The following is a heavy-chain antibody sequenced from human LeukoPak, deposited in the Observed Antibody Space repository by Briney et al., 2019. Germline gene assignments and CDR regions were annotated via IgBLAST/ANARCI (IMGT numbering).Heavy chain of an antibody. D-gene: IGHD2-21*02. V-gene: IGHV1-69*13. CDR1: GGTFSSYA. Sequence: SVNVSCKASGGTFSSYAISWVRQAPGQGLEWMGGIIPIFGTANYAQKFQGRVTITADESTSTAYMELSSLRSEDTAVYYCAREEREYCGGDCNDAFDIWGQGTMVTVSS. CDR2: IIPIFGTA. J-gene: IGHJ3*02. CDR3: AREEREYCGGDCNDAFDI.